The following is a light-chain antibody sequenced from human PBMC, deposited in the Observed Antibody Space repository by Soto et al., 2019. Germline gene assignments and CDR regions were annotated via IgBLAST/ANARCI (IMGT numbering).Light chain of an antibody. CDR3: QQYDNSPLT. CDR2: GAS. Sequence: EIVLTQSPGTLSLSPGGRATLSCRASQSVSSSFLAWYQQKPGQAPRLLIYGASSRATGIPDRFSGSGFGTDFTLTISRLEPEDFAVYYCQQYDNSPLTFGGGTKVEIK. J-gene: IGKJ4*01. V-gene: IGKV3-20*01. CDR1: QSVSSSF.